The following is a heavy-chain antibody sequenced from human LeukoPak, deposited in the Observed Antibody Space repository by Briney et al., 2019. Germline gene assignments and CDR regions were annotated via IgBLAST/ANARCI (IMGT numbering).Heavy chain of an antibody. CDR3: ARDKPSGSSLFDY. CDR1: GFTVSNYE. CDR2: ITSSVSIT. J-gene: IGHJ4*02. D-gene: IGHD1-26*01. V-gene: IGHV3-48*03. Sequence: PGGSLRLSCAASGFTVSNYEMNWVRQAPGKGLEWVAKITSSVSITYYADSVKGRFTISRDNAKTSLYLQMNSLRAEDTAVYYCARDKPSGSSLFDYWGQGTLVTVSS.